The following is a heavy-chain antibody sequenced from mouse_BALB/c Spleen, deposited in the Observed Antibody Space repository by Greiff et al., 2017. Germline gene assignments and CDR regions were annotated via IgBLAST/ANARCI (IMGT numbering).Heavy chain of an antibody. CDR3: ARTYGNYVPMDY. Sequence: EVKLQESGGGLVQPGGSRKLSCAASGFTFSSFGMPWVRQAPEKGLEWVAYISSGSSTIYYADTVKGRFTISRDNPKNTLFLQMTSLRSEDTAMYYCARTYGNYVPMDYWGQGTSVTVSS. D-gene: IGHD2-10*02. CDR1: GFTFSSFG. V-gene: IGHV5-17*02. J-gene: IGHJ4*01. CDR2: ISSGSSTI.